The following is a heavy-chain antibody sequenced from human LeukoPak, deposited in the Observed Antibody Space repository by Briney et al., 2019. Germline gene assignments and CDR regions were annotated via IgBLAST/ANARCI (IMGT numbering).Heavy chain of an antibody. Sequence: SETLSLTCTVSGGSISNYYWSWIRQPPGKGLEWIGYIYYSGGTNYNPSLKSRVTISVDTSKNQFSLKLNSVTAADTAVYYCARLSSYGIYYSDYWGQGTLVTVSS. CDR3: ARLSSYGIYYSDY. CDR2: IYYSGGT. D-gene: IGHD3-3*02. J-gene: IGHJ4*02. V-gene: IGHV4-59*01. CDR1: GGSISNYY.